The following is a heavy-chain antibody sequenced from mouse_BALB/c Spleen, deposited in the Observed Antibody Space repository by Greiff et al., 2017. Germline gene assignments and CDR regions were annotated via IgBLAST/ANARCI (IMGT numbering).Heavy chain of an antibody. J-gene: IGHJ2*01. V-gene: IGHV1-14*01. CDR2: INPYNDGT. D-gene: IGHD2-3*01. CDR3: ARAYDGYYKAYYFDY. Sequence: VHVKQSGPELVKPGASVKMSCKASGYTFTSYVMHWVKQKPGQGLEWIGYINPYNDGTKYNEKFKGKATLTSDKSSSTAYMELSSLTSEDSAVYYCARAYDGYYKAYYFDYWGQGTTLTVSS. CDR1: GYTFTSYV.